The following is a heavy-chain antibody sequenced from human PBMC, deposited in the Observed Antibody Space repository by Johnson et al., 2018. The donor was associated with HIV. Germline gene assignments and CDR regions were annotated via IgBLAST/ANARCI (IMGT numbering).Heavy chain of an antibody. CDR3: AREWGVGYYYGSVILDAFDI. J-gene: IGHJ3*02. CDR2: IKQDGSEK. D-gene: IGHD3-10*01. CDR1: GFTFSSYW. Sequence: MLLVESGGGLVQPGGSLRLSCAASGFTFSSYWMSWVRQAPGKGLEWVANIKQDGSEKYYVDSVKGRFTISRDNAKNSLYLQMNSLRAEDTAVYYCAREWGVGYYYGSVILDAFDIWGQGTMFTVSS. V-gene: IGHV3-7*05.